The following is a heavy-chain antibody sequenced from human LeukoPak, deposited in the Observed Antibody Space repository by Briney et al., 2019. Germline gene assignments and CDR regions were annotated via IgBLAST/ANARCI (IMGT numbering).Heavy chain of an antibody. CDR1: GYSFTSYW. D-gene: IGHD2-15*01. V-gene: IGHV5-51*01. Sequence: GESLRISCKGSGYSFTSYWISWVRQMPGKGLEWMGIIYPGDSDTRYSPSFQGQVTISADKSISTAYLQWSSLKASDTAIYYCARQIITDCSGGICYSYYFDYWGQGTLVTVS. J-gene: IGHJ4*02. CDR2: IYPGDSDT. CDR3: ARQIITDCSGGICYSYYFDY.